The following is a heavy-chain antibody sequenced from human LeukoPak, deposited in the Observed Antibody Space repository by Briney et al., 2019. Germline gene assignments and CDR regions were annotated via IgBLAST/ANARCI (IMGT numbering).Heavy chain of an antibody. CDR2: IRGSRDNT. Sequence: GGSLRLSCAASGFTYNSFAMDWVRQAPGKGLEWVSAIRGSRDNTCYADSVKGRFTISRDNSKTTLFLQMNSLRAEDTAVYYCAKDLHDYGNYVGWFDSWGQGTLVTVSS. CDR1: GFTYNSFA. D-gene: IGHD4-11*01. J-gene: IGHJ5*01. V-gene: IGHV3-23*01. CDR3: AKDLHDYGNYVGWFDS.